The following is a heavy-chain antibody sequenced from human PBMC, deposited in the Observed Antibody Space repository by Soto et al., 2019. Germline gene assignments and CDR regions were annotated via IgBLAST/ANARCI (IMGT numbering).Heavy chain of an antibody. J-gene: IGHJ6*02. D-gene: IGHD3-22*01. CDR2: IDPSDSYT. V-gene: IGHV5-10-1*01. CDR3: ARRGDYYDSSGYYPVVYYYGMDV. CDR1: GYSFTSYW. Sequence: GESLKISCKGSGYSFTSYWISWVRQMPGKGLEWMGRIDPSDSYTNYSPSFQGHVTISADKSISTAYLQWSSLKASDTAMYYCARRGDYYDSSGYYPVVYYYGMDVWGQGTTVTVSS.